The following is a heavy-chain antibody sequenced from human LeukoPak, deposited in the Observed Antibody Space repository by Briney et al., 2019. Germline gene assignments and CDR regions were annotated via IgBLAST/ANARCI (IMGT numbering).Heavy chain of an antibody. V-gene: IGHV3-33*01. CDR1: GFTFSSYG. Sequence: GGSLRLSCAASGFTFSSYGMHWVRQAPGKGLEWVAFIWYDGSNKYYADSVKGRFTISRDNSRNTVFLQMNSLRAEDTAVYYCARRAGAYSHPYDYWGQGTLVTVSS. CDR3: ARRAGAYSHPYDY. J-gene: IGHJ4*02. CDR2: IWYDGSNK. D-gene: IGHD4/OR15-4a*01.